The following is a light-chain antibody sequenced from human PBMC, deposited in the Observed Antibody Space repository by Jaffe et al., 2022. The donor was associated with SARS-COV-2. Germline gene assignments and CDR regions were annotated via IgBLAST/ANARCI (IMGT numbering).Light chain of an antibody. V-gene: IGKV4-1*01. Sequence: DIGMTQSPDSLAVSLGERATIHCKSSQSVLYSSNNKNFLAWYQHKPGQPPKLLIYWASTRESGVPDRFSGSGSGTDFTLTISSLQAEDVAVYYCQQYYSTPFTFGPGTKVDIK. CDR3: QQYYSTPFT. CDR2: WAS. J-gene: IGKJ3*01. CDR1: QSVLYSSNNKNF.